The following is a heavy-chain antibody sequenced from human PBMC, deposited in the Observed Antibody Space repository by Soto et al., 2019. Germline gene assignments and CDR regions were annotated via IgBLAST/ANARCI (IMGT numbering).Heavy chain of an antibody. V-gene: IGHV3-21*01. CDR3: ARGTIFGVVTLEYYYYYGMDV. D-gene: IGHD3-3*01. J-gene: IGHJ6*02. CDR2: ISSSSSYI. Sequence: GGSLRLSCAASGFTFSSYSMNWVRQAPGKGLEWVSSISSSSSYIYYADSVKGRFTISRDNAKNSLYLQMNSLRAEDTAVYYCARGTIFGVVTLEYYYYYGMDVWGQGTTVTVSS. CDR1: GFTFSSYS.